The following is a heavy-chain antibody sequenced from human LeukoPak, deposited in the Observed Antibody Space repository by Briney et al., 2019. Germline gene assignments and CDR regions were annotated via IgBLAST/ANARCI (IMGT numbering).Heavy chain of an antibody. CDR1: VGSLSGYY. CDR3: ARGPEYNISVGGSPFDY. CDR2: INHSGST. V-gene: IGHV4-34*01. D-gene: IGHD6-6*01. Sequence: SETLSLTCAVYVGSLSGYYWIWIRQPPGKGLEWIGEINHSGSTNYNPTLKSRVTIATDMSKKQFSLKLTSVTAADTAVFYCARGPEYNISVGGSPFDYWGQGTLVTVSS. J-gene: IGHJ4*02.